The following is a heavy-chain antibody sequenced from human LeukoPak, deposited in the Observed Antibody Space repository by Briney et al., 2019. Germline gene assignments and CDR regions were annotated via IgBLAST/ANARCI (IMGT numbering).Heavy chain of an antibody. CDR3: ARDVGASAPDAFDI. CDR2: ISSSSNYI. J-gene: IGHJ3*02. Sequence: PGGSLRLSCAASGFTFSTYNMNWVRQAPGKGLEWVSSISSSSNYIYYADSVRGRFTISRDNAKNSLYLQMNSLRAEDTDVYYCARDVGASAPDAFDIWGQGTMVTVSS. V-gene: IGHV3-21*01. CDR1: GFTFSTYN. D-gene: IGHD1-26*01.